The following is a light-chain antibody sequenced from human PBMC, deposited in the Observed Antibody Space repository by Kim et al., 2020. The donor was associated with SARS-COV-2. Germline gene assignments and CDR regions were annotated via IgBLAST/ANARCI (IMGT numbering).Light chain of an antibody. CDR3: QYYGGSPLYT. CDR1: QSISYNY. CDR2: ATS. Sequence: IVLTQSPGILSSSPGERATLSCRASQSISYNYLAWYQQNPGQAPRLLIHATSARAPGIPDRFSGSGSGTDFTLTISRLEPDDCVLYYCQYYGGSPLYTFGQGTKLEI. J-gene: IGKJ2*01. V-gene: IGKV3-20*01.